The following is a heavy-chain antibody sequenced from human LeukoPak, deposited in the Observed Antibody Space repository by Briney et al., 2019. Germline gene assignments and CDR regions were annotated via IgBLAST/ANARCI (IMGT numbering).Heavy chain of an antibody. Sequence: PGGSLRLSCVAFGFTFDEYAMHWVRQAAGKGLEWGSVISGDGYTTYYADSLKGRFTISRDNSKNSLYLLFDSLRTEDTALYFCARDMAPQRPPYDAFDIWGQGTRVTVSS. CDR3: ARDMAPQRPPYDAFDI. J-gene: IGHJ3*02. D-gene: IGHD2-2*01. CDR1: GFTFDEYA. V-gene: IGHV3-43*02. CDR2: ISGDGYTT.